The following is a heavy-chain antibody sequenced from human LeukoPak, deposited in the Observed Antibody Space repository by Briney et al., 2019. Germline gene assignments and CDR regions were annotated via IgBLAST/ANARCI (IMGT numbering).Heavy chain of an antibody. V-gene: IGHV1-24*01. Sequence: ALVKVSCKVSGYTLTELSMHWVRQAPGKGLEWMGGFDPEDGETIYAQKFQGRVTMTEDTSTDTAYMELSSLRSEDTAVYYCATLSVRDWYRSFDYWGQGTLVTVSS. CDR2: FDPEDGET. CDR3: ATLSVRDWYRSFDY. J-gene: IGHJ4*02. D-gene: IGHD6-19*01. CDR1: GYTLTELS.